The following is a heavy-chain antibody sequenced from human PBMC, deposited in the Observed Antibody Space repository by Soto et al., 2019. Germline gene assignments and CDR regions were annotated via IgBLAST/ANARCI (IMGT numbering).Heavy chain of an antibody. CDR2: IYYSGST. Sequence: SETLSLTYTVSGGSISSSSYYWGWIRQPPGKGLEWIGSIYYSGSTYYNPSLKSRVTISVDTSKNQFSLKLGSVTAADTAVYYCARHPETIDYYDSSGYYRPDYYFDYWGQGTLVTVSS. CDR3: ARHPETIDYYDSSGYYRPDYYFDY. CDR1: GGSISSSSYY. V-gene: IGHV4-39*01. J-gene: IGHJ4*02. D-gene: IGHD3-22*01.